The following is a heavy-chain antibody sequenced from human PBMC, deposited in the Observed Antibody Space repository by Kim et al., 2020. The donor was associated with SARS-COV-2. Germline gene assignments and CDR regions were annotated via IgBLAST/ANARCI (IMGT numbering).Heavy chain of an antibody. D-gene: IGHD3-22*01. CDR3: ARDPLYDSNY. CDR1: GFTVSSNY. Sequence: GGSLRLSCAASGFTVSSNYMSWVRQAPGKGLEWVSVIYSGGSTYYADSVKGRFTISRDTSKNTLYLQMNSLRAEDTAVYYCARDPLYDSNYWGQGTLVTVSS. J-gene: IGHJ4*02. CDR2: IYSGGST. V-gene: IGHV3-66*01.